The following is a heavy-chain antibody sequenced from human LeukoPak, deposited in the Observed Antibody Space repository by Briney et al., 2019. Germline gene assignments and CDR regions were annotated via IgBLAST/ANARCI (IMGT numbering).Heavy chain of an antibody. D-gene: IGHD3-3*01. CDR1: GGTFSSYA. V-gene: IGHV1-69*01. CDR3: ARESRVFGVVTYDY. CDR2: IIPIFGTA. Sequence: ASVKVSCKASGGTFSSYAISWVRQAPGQGLEWIGGIIPIFGTANYAQKFQGRVTITADESTSTAYMELSSLRSEDTAVYYCARESRVFGVVTYDYWGQGTLVTVSS. J-gene: IGHJ4*02.